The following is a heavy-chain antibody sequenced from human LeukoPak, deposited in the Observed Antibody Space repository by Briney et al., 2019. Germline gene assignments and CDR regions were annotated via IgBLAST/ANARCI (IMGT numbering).Heavy chain of an antibody. CDR3: ARDSSVHYDSSGYRDYNWFDP. CDR2: IYTSGST. V-gene: IGHV4-4*07. CDR1: GGSISSHY. J-gene: IGHJ5*02. D-gene: IGHD3-22*01. Sequence: SETLSLTCTVSGGSISSHYRSWIRQPAGKGLEWIGRIYTSGSTNYNPSLKSRVTMSVDTSKNQFSLKLSSVTAADTAVYYCARDSSVHYDSSGYRDYNWFDPWGQGTLVTVSS.